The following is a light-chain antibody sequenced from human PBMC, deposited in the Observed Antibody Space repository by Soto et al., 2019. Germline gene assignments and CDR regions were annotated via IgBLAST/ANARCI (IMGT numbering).Light chain of an antibody. CDR1: NSNIGDNH. J-gene: IGLJ3*02. CDR2: DND. V-gene: IGLV1-51*01. CDR3: GTWDGSLSAGA. Sequence: QSVLTQPPSVSAAPGQRVTISCSGSNSNIGDNHVSWYQQLLGTAPKVVIYDNDKRPPGIPERFSGSKSGTSATLTITGLQTGDEANYDGGTWDGSLSAGAFGGGTKLTVL.